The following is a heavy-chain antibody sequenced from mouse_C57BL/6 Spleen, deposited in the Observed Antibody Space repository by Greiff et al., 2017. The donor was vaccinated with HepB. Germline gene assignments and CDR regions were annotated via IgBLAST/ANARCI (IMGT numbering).Heavy chain of an antibody. CDR1: GFTFSSYA. D-gene: IGHD2-4*01. V-gene: IGHV5-4*01. CDR3: AREDYDVGFAY. CDR2: ISDGGSYT. Sequence: DVQLVESGGGLVKPGGSLKLSCAASGFTFSSYAMSWVRQTPEKRLEWVATISDGGSYTYYPDNVKGRFTISRDNAKNNLYLQMSHLKSEDTAMYYCAREDYDVGFAYWGQGTLVTVSA. J-gene: IGHJ3*01.